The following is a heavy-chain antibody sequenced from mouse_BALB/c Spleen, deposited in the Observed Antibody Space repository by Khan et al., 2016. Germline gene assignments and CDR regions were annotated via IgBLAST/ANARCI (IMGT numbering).Heavy chain of an antibody. Sequence: QIQLVQSGPELKRPGKTVKISCKASGYTFTNYGINWVKQAPGKGLKWMGWINTYSGESTYADDFKGRFAFSLETSATTAYLQINNLKHEDTATYFCARYRYYDGSSRYFDVWGAGTTVTVSS. CDR1: GYTFTNYG. V-gene: IGHV9-3-1*01. CDR3: ARYRYYDGSSRYFDV. J-gene: IGHJ1*01. D-gene: IGHD1-1*01. CDR2: INTYSGES.